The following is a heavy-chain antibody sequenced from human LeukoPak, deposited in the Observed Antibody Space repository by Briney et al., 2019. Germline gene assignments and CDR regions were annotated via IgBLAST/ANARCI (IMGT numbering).Heavy chain of an antibody. Sequence: HSGGSLRLSCAASGFTFSSYAMSWVRQAPGKGLKWVSAISGSGGSTYYADSVKGRFTISRDNAKNTLYLQMNSLRAEDTAVYYCARDRGDGDYFDYWGQGTLVTVSS. CDR1: GFTFSSYA. CDR3: ARDRGDGDYFDY. CDR2: ISGSGGST. J-gene: IGHJ4*02. V-gene: IGHV3-23*01. D-gene: IGHD5-24*01.